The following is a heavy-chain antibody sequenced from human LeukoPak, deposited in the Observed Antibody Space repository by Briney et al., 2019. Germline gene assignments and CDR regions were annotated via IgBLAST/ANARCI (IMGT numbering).Heavy chain of an antibody. Sequence: GESLKISCKGSGYSFTSYWIGWVRQMPGKGLEWMGIIYPGDSDTRYSPSFQGQVTISADKSISTAYLQWSSLKASDTAMYYCARLFHYYDSSGYNRPGYFQHWGQGTLVTVSS. J-gene: IGHJ1*01. CDR1: GYSFTSYW. CDR2: IYPGDSDT. CDR3: ARLFHYYDSSGYNRPGYFQH. V-gene: IGHV5-51*01. D-gene: IGHD3-22*01.